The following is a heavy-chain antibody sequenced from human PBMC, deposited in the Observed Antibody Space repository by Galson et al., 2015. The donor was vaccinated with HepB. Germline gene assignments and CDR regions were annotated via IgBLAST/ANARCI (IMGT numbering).Heavy chain of an antibody. Sequence: SLRLSCAASGFTFSSYSMHWVRRAPGKGLEWVAVISYDGRNKYYVDSVEGRFTISRDNSKNTLYLQMNSLRAEDTAVYFCARDKLETVTGTGYFRHWGQGTLVTVSS. CDR2: ISYDGRNK. D-gene: IGHD6-19*01. CDR3: ARDKLETVTGTGYFRH. CDR1: GFTFSSYS. J-gene: IGHJ1*01. V-gene: IGHV3-30*04.